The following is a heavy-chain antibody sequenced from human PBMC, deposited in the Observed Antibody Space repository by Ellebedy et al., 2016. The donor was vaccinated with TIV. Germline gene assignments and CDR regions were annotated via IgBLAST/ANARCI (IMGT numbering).Heavy chain of an antibody. CDR2: MNPNSGNT. D-gene: IGHD3-22*01. CDR3: ASTKEITMIRKEDYFDY. V-gene: IGHV1-8*03. J-gene: IGHJ4*02. Sequence: ASVKVSCKASGYTFTSYDINWVRQATGQGLEWMGWMNPNSGNTGYAQKFQGRVTITRNTSISTAYMELSRLRSEDTAVYYCASTKEITMIRKEDYFDYWGQGTLVTVSS. CDR1: GYTFTSYD.